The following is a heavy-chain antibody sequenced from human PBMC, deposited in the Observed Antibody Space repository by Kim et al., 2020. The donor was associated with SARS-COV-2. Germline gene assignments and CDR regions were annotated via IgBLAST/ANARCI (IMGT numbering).Heavy chain of an antibody. CDR3: TRAHNIGRWAYYYYYYMDV. Sequence: GGSLRLSCTASGFTFGDYAMSWVRQAPGKGLEWVGFIRSKAYGGTTEYPASVRGRFTISRDDSKSIAYLQVNSLKTEDTAVYYCTRAHNIGRWAYYYYYYMDVWGKGTTVTVSS. CDR2: IRSKAYGGTT. J-gene: IGHJ6*03. CDR1: GFTFGDYA. V-gene: IGHV3-49*04. D-gene: IGHD5-12*01.